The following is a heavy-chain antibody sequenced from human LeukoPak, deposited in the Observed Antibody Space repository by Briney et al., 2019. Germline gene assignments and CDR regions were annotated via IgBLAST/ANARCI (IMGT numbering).Heavy chain of an antibody. D-gene: IGHD4-17*01. CDR1: GGSASSGGYY. CDR2: IYYNGNT. V-gene: IGHV4-31*03. CDR3: ARTDDYGVQRHDY. J-gene: IGHJ4*02. Sequence: PSETLSLTCTVSGGSASSGGYYWTWIRQHPGEGLEWIGYIYYNGNTYYNPSLKSRVTISGETSKNQFSLRLSSVTAADTAVYYCARTDDYGVQRHDYWGQGTLVIVSS.